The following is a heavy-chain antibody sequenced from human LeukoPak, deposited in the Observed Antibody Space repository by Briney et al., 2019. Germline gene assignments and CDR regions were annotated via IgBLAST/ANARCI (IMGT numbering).Heavy chain of an antibody. D-gene: IGHD6-19*01. J-gene: IGHJ4*02. CDR3: ARLAVGGAIDY. Sequence: GASVKVSCKASGGTFSSYAMRWVRQAPGQGLEWMGGIIPIFGTANYAQKLQGRVTITADESTSTAYMELSSLRSEDTAVYYCARLAVGGAIDYWGQGTLVTVSS. V-gene: IGHV1-69*13. CDR1: GGTFSSYA. CDR2: IIPIFGTA.